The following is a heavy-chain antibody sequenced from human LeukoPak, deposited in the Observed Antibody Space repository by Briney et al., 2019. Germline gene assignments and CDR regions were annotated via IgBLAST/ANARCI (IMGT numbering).Heavy chain of an antibody. V-gene: IGHV3-48*02. D-gene: IGHD6-13*01. CDR2: ISSSSGTI. J-gene: IGHJ4*02. CDR1: GFTFSSYH. CDR3: ARGGSSCFDS. Sequence: QPGGSLRLSCASSGFTFSSYHMNWVRQAPGKGLEWVSYISSSSGTIYYADSVKGRFTTSRDNAKNSLYLQMYNLRDDDTAVYCGARGGSSCFDSWGQGTLVTVSS.